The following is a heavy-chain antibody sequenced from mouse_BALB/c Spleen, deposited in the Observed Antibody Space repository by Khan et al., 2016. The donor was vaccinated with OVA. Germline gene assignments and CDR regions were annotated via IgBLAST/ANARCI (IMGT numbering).Heavy chain of an antibody. V-gene: IGHV9-3-1*01. D-gene: IGHD2-14*01. CDR3: ARGGYNGTMDY. Sequence: QIQSVQSGPELKKPGETVKISCKASGYTFTTNGMNWVKQAPGKGLKWMGWINNYTGEPIYADDFQGRFALSLATSASTAYLQINNLKNEDTATYFCARGGYNGTMDYWGQGTSVTVSS. CDR1: GYTFTTNG. J-gene: IGHJ4*01. CDR2: INNYTGEP.